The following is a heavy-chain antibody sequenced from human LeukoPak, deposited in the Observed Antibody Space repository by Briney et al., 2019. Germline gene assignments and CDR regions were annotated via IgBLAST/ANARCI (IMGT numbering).Heavy chain of an antibody. J-gene: IGHJ4*02. CDR1: GGSISSGGYY. CDR3: ARVGYSYVDY. Sequence: SQTLSLTCTVSGGSISSGGYYWSWIRQHPGTGLEWIGYIYYSGSTYYNPSLKSRVTISVDTSKNQFSLKLSSVTAADTAVYYCARVGYSYVDYWGQGTLVTVSS. CDR2: IYYSGST. D-gene: IGHD5-18*01. V-gene: IGHV4-31*03.